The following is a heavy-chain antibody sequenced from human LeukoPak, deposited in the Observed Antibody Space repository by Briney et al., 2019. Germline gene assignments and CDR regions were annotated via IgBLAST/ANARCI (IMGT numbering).Heavy chain of an antibody. Sequence: SETLSLTCTVSGGSISSSSNYWGWIRQPPGEGLEWIGSVHYSGSTYYNPSLKSRVTISVDTSKNQFSLNLSSVTAADTAVYYCARLVQDYDILTGYYMGYYYGMDVWGQGTTVTVSS. CDR2: VHYSGST. D-gene: IGHD3-9*01. CDR3: ARLVQDYDILTGYYMGYYYGMDV. CDR1: GGSISSSSNY. V-gene: IGHV4-39*01. J-gene: IGHJ6*02.